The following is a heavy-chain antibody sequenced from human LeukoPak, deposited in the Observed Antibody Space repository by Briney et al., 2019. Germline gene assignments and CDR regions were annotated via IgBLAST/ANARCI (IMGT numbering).Heavy chain of an antibody. Sequence: SETLSLTCTVSGGSISSYYWSWIRQPPGKELEWIGYIYYSGSTNYNPSLKSRVTISVDTPKNQFSLKLSSVTAADTAVYYCARGNSGYDFGTFDYWGQGTLVTVSS. CDR1: GGSISSYY. D-gene: IGHD5-12*01. CDR2: IYYSGST. CDR3: ARGNSGYDFGTFDY. V-gene: IGHV4-59*01. J-gene: IGHJ4*02.